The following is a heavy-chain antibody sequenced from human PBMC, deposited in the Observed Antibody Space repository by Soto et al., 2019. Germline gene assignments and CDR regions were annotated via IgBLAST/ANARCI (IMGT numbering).Heavy chain of an antibody. CDR3: ANPVNYWGLDAFDI. CDR2: ISSSSSYI. D-gene: IGHD4-4*01. J-gene: IGHJ3*02. Sequence: EVQLVESGGGLVKPGGSLRLSCAASGFTFSSYSMNWVRQAPGKGLEWVSSISSSSSYIYYADSVKGRFTISRDNAKNSLYLQMNSLRAEDTAVYYCANPVNYWGLDAFDIWGQGTMVTVSS. V-gene: IGHV3-21*01. CDR1: GFTFSSYS.